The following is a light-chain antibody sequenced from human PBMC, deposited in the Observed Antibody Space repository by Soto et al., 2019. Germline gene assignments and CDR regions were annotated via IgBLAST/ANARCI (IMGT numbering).Light chain of an antibody. CDR2: GAS. Sequence: EIVMTQSPATLSVSPGERATLSCRASQSVSGNLAWYQQKPGQPPRLLIYGASTRATGIPARFSGSGSGTEFTLTISSLQSEDFALYYCQQYNNWTLTFGGGTKAEIK. CDR3: QQYNNWTLT. V-gene: IGKV3-15*01. J-gene: IGKJ4*01. CDR1: QSVSGN.